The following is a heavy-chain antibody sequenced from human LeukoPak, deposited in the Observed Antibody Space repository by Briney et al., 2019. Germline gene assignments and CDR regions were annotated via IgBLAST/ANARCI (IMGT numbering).Heavy chain of an antibody. CDR3: ASGIPSSGWYFDLFDY. CDR1: GFTFSSYS. V-gene: IGHV3-48*04. J-gene: IGHJ4*02. Sequence: GGSLRLSCAASGFTFSSYSMNWVRQAPGKGLEWVSYISSSSSTIYYADSVKGRFTISRDNAKNSLYLQMNSLRAEDTAVYYCASGIPSSGWYFDLFDYWGQGTLVTVSS. CDR2: ISSSSSTI. D-gene: IGHD6-19*01.